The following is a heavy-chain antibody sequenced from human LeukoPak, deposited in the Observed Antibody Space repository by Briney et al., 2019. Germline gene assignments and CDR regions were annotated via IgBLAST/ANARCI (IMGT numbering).Heavy chain of an antibody. V-gene: IGHV4-31*03. CDR3: ARVGDTTIYGMDV. D-gene: IGHD1-14*01. CDR1: GGSISSGGYY. Sequence: SETLSLTCTVSGGSISSGGYYWSWIRQHPGKGLEWIGYIYYSGSTYYNPSLKSRVTISVDTSKNQFSLKLSSVTAADTAVYYCARVGDTTIYGMDVWGQGTTVTVSS. CDR2: IYYSGST. J-gene: IGHJ6*02.